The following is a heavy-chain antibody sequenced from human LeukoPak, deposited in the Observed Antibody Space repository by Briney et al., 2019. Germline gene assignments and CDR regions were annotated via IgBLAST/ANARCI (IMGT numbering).Heavy chain of an antibody. CDR1: GYTFTGYY. J-gene: IGHJ4*02. CDR2: INPNSGGT. D-gene: IGHD3-10*01. CDR3: ARIEGDYYGSGSEFDY. V-gene: IGHV1-2*02. Sequence: GASVKVSCKASGYTFTGYYMHWVRQAPAQGLEWMRWINPNSGGTNYAQKFQGRVTMTRDTSISTAYMELSRLRSDDTAVYYCARIEGDYYGSGSEFDYWGQGTLVTVSS.